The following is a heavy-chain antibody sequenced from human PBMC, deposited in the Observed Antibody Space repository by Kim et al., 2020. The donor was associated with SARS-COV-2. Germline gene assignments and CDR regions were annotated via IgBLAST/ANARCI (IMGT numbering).Heavy chain of an antibody. Sequence: GGSLRLSCAASGFTFSSYGMHWVRQAPGKGLEWVAVISYDGSNKYYADSVKGRFTISRDNSKNTLYLQMNSLRAEDTAVYYCAKDSRFYDILTGYYNVGLFDYWGQGTLVTVSS. V-gene: IGHV3-30*18. CDR2: ISYDGSNK. D-gene: IGHD3-9*01. CDR3: AKDSRFYDILTGYYNVGLFDY. J-gene: IGHJ4*02. CDR1: GFTFSSYG.